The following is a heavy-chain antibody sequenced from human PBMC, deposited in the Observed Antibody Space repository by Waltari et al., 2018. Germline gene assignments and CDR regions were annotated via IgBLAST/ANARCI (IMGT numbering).Heavy chain of an antibody. CDR3: ASSYCGGDCYMTY. V-gene: IGHV3-33*01. Sequence: QVQLVESGGGVVQPGRSLRLSCAASGFTFSSYGMPWVRQAPGKGLEWVAVIWYDGSNKYYADSVKGRFTISRDNSKNTLYLQMNSLRAEDTAVYYCASSYCGGDCYMTYWGQGTLVTVSS. CDR2: IWYDGSNK. CDR1: GFTFSSYG. J-gene: IGHJ4*02. D-gene: IGHD2-21*02.